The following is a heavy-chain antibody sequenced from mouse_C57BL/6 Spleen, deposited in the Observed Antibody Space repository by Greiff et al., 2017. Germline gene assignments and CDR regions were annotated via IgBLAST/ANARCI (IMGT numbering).Heavy chain of an antibody. V-gene: IGHV1-69*01. CDR1: GYTFTSYW. CDR2: IAPTASYT. D-gene: IGHD2-4*01. Sequence: QVQLQQPGAELVMPGASVKLSCKASGYTFTSYWMHWVKQRPGQGLEWIGEIAPTASYTNYNQKFKGKATLTVDKSSSTAYMQLSSLTSEDSAVYYGARGFYYDCVLPFDYWGQGTTLTVSS. J-gene: IGHJ2*01. CDR3: ARGFYYDCVLPFDY.